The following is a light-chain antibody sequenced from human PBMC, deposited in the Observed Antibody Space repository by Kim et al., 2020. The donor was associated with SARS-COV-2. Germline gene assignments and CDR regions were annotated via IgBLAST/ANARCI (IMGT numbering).Light chain of an antibody. CDR3: ATWDESLNGPYV. CDR2: SNN. CDR1: SSDIGSNT. J-gene: IGLJ1*01. Sequence: QRVTISCSGSSSDIGSNTVNWYQHLPGTDPKLLIYSNNRRPSGVPDRFSGSKSDTSASLAISGLQSADEADYYCATWDESLNGPYVFGTGTKVTV. V-gene: IGLV1-44*01.